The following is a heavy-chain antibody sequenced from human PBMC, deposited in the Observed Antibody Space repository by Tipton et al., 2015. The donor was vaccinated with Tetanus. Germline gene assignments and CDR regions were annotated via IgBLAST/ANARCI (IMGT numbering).Heavy chain of an antibody. V-gene: IGHV4-31*03. CDR3: AGVTAQRTELYFEH. Sequence: TLSLTCNVSGASINAGGYLWTWVRQHPAEGLEWIGNIYYDTMRASPIPSLDSRVTISVDTSKNQFSLRLTSVTAADTYVYYCAGVTAQRTELYFEHWGQGTQVAVSS. J-gene: IGHJ1*01. D-gene: IGHD2-8*02. CDR1: GASINAGGYL. CDR2: IYYDTMRA.